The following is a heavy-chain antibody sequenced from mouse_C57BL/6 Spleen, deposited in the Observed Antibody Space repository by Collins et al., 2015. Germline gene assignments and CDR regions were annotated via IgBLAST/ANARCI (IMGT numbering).Heavy chain of an antibody. CDR2: IRLKSDNYAT. Sequence: EVKLEESGGGLVQPGGSMKLSCVASGFTFSNYWMNWVRQSPEKGLEWVAQIRLKSDNYATHYAESVKGRFTISRDDSKSSVYLQMNNLRAEDTGIYYCTDYSKVYAMDYWGQGTSVTVSS. CDR3: TDYSKVYAMDY. V-gene: IGHV6-3*01. CDR1: GFTFSNYW. D-gene: IGHD2-5*01. J-gene: IGHJ4*01.